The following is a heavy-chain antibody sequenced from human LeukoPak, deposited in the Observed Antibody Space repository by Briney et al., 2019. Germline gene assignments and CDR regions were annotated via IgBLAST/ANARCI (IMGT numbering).Heavy chain of an antibody. D-gene: IGHD4-17*01. CDR3: ARVTVTNIYYYYYGMDV. CDR1: GYTLTSYG. CDR2: ISAYNGNT. Sequence: ASVKVSCKASGYTLTSYGISWVRQAPGQGLEWMGWISAYNGNTNYAQKLQGRVTMTTDTSTSTAYMELRSLRSDDTAVYYCARVTVTNIYYYYYGMDVWGQGTTVTVSS. V-gene: IGHV1-18*01. J-gene: IGHJ6*02.